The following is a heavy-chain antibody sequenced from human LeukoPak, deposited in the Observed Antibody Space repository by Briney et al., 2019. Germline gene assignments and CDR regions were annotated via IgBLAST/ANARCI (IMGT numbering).Heavy chain of an antibody. CDR3: ARDLILADSGGSSAHDY. CDR1: GFTFRSYA. J-gene: IGHJ4*02. Sequence: GGSLRLSCAASGFTFRSYAMHWVRQAPGKGLEWEAAISYDGSNKKYADSVKGRFTISRDNSKNTLYLQMNSLRAEDTAVYYCARDLILADSGGSSAHDYWGQGTLVTVSS. CDR2: ISYDGSNK. V-gene: IGHV3-30*04. D-gene: IGHD2-15*01.